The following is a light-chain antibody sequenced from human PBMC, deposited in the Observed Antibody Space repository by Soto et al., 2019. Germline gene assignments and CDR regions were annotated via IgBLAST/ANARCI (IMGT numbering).Light chain of an antibody. CDR2: EVS. V-gene: IGLV2-14*01. J-gene: IGLJ1*01. Sequence: SALTQPASVSGSPGQSITISCTGSSSDVGRYNYVSWYQHHPGKAPKLMIYEVSNRPSGVSNRFSGSKSGNTASLTISGLQAEDEADYHCSSYTSSSTLYVFGTGTKVTVL. CDR3: SSYTSSSTLYV. CDR1: SSDVGRYNY.